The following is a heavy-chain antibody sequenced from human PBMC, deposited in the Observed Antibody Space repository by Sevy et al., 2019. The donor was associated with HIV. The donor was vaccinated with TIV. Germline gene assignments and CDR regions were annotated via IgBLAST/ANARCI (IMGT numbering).Heavy chain of an antibody. Sequence: GGSLRLSCAASGFTFSSYGMHWVRQAPGKGLEWVAFIRYDGSNKYYADSVKGRFTISRDNSKNTLYLQMNSLRAEDTAVYYCARVGSKSQQQLTSLLGMDVWGQGTTVTVSS. CDR1: GFTFSSYG. CDR2: IRYDGSNK. D-gene: IGHD6-13*01. J-gene: IGHJ6*02. V-gene: IGHV3-30*02. CDR3: ARVGSKSQQQLTSLLGMDV.